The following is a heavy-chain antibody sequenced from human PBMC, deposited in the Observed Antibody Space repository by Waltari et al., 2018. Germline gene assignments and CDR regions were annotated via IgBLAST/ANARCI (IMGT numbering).Heavy chain of an antibody. CDR2: FYYPGNM. D-gene: IGHD2-2*01. Sequence: QLQLQESGPGLVKPSETLSLTCTVSGGSVSTTSYSWAWVRQSPGKGLEWIGTFYYPGNMYHNPPLTSRVTISVDSPQNHLSLRLSSVTAADTAVYYCARLSGYCDDTGCYGHYAMDVWGQGTTVTVSS. CDR3: ARLSGYCDDTGCYGHYAMDV. V-gene: IGHV4-39*02. CDR1: GGSVSTTSYS. J-gene: IGHJ6*02.